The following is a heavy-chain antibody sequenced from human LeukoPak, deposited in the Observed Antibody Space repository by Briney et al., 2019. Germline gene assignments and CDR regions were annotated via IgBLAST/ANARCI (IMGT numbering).Heavy chain of an antibody. CDR1: GFTFSDYY. CDR3: ARAAAGTWDWYYFDY. D-gene: IGHD6-13*01. V-gene: IGHV3-11*01. Sequence: PGGSLRLSCAASGFTFSDYYMSWIRQAPGKGLEWVSYISSSGSTIYYADSVKGRFTISRDNAKNSLYLQMNSLRAEDTAVYYCARAAAGTWDWYYFDYWGQGTLVTVSS. CDR2: ISSSGSTI. J-gene: IGHJ4*02.